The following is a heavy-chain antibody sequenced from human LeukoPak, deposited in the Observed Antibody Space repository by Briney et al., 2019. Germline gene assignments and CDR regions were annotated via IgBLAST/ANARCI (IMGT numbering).Heavy chain of an antibody. Sequence: GGSLRLSCAASGFGFSTFWMSWVRQTPGRGLEWVAYISPDGIEKDSLDSVRGRFTISRDNAKNSLCLQMNSLRAEDTAVYYCARGHWKLDYWGQGTLVTVSS. D-gene: IGHD1-1*01. CDR3: ARGHWKLDY. J-gene: IGHJ4*02. CDR1: GFGFSTFW. CDR2: ISPDGIEK. V-gene: IGHV3-7*05.